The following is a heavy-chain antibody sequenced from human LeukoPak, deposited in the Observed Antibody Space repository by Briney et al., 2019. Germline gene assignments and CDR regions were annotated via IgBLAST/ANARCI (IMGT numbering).Heavy chain of an antibody. V-gene: IGHV3-30*18. D-gene: IGHD3-22*01. Sequence: PGRSLRLSCAASGFTFSSYGMHWVRQAPGKGLEWVAVISYDGSNKYYADSVKGRFTISRDNSKNTLYLQMNSLRAEDTAVYYCAKGKAYYYDSTWYYWGQGTLVTVSS. J-gene: IGHJ4*02. CDR2: ISYDGSNK. CDR3: AKGKAYYYDSTWYY. CDR1: GFTFSSYG.